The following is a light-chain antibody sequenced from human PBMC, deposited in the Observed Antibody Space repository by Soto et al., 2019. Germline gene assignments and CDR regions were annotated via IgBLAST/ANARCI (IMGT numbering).Light chain of an antibody. CDR3: SSSTSISTVL. CDR1: SGDVGGYNY. J-gene: IGLJ2*01. V-gene: IGLV2-14*01. CDR2: EVS. Sequence: QSALTQPASVSGSPGQSITISCTGTSGDVGGYNYVSWYQQHPGKAPKLMIYEVSHRPSGVSNRFSGSKSGNTASLTISGLQAEDEADYFCSSSTSISTVLFGGGTKLTVL.